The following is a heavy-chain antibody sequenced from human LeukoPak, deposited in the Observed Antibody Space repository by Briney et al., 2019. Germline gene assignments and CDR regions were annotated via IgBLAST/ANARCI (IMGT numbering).Heavy chain of an antibody. CDR3: ARDDPYYYDSSAPDI. CDR1: GGSISSGGYY. CDR2: IYHSGST. Sequence: SETLSLTCTVSGGSISSGGYYWSWIRQPPGKGLEWIGYIYHSGSTYYNPSLKSRVTISVDRSKNQFSLKLSSVTAADTAVYYCARDDPYYYDSSAPDIWGQGTMVTVSP. V-gene: IGHV4-30-2*01. D-gene: IGHD3-22*01. J-gene: IGHJ3*02.